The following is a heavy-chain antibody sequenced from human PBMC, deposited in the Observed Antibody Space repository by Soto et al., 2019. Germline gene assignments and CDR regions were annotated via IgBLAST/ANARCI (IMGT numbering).Heavy chain of an antibody. CDR1: GYTFTSYY. V-gene: IGHV1-46*03. CDR3: ARDGRQTAMVTYYYYYMDV. CDR2: INPSGGST. J-gene: IGHJ6*03. Sequence: ASVKVSCKASGYTFTSYYMHWVRQAPGQGLEWMGIINPSGGSTSYAQKFQGRVTMTRDTSTSTVYMELSSLRSEDTAVYYCARDGRQTAMVTYYYYYMDVWGKGTTVTAP. D-gene: IGHD5-18*01.